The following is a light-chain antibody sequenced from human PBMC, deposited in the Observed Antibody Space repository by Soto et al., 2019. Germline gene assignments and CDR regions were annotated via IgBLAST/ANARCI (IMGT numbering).Light chain of an antibody. CDR3: QPYNNWPLT. Sequence: MTQCPATLSGSPGEGVTLSWRASQGIGDTLDWYQHKPGQTPRLLIYDTSTRATGVPARLSGSRSGPEFTITINSMKSEDFAIYYCQPYNNWPLTFGGGTKVDIK. CDR2: DTS. CDR1: QGIGDT. J-gene: IGKJ4*01. V-gene: IGKV3-15*01.